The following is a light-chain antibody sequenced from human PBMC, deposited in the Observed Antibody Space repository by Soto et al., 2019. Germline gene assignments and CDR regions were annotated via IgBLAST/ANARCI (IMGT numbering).Light chain of an antibody. CDR2: GAS. V-gene: IGKV3-11*01. J-gene: IGKJ1*01. Sequence: EVVLTQSPATLSLSPGERATLSCRASENVRTFVDWYQQKPGQAPRLLIYGASNRATGIPARFSGSGSGTDFTLTISSLEPEDFAVYYCHQRQSWPRTFGQGTKVDIK. CDR3: HQRQSWPRT. CDR1: ENVRTF.